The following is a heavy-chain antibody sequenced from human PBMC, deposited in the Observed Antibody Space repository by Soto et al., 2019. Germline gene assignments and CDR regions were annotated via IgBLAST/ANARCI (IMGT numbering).Heavy chain of an antibody. CDR3: ARARLSRSWWFDP. V-gene: IGHV1-18*01. J-gene: IGHJ5*02. CDR1: GYTFASYA. Sequence: ASVKVSCKASGYTFASYAISWMRQAPGQGLEWMGWISAYNGNTNYAQKLQGRVTMTTDTSTSTAYMELRSLRSDDTAVYYCARARLSRSWWFDPWGQGTLVTVSS. D-gene: IGHD3-10*01. CDR2: ISAYNGNT.